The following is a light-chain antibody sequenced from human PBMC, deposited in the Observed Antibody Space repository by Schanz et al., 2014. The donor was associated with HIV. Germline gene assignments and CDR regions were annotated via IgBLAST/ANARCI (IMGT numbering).Light chain of an antibody. Sequence: QSALTQPASLSGSPGQSITISCTGTSIDVGGYDYVSWYQKHPDKAPRLIIYDVSNRPSGVPDRFSGSKSGNTASLTISGLQAEDEADYYCSSYTSSSTWVFGGGTKLTVL. CDR1: SIDVGGYDY. CDR3: SSYTSSSTWV. CDR2: DVS. J-gene: IGLJ3*02. V-gene: IGLV2-14*03.